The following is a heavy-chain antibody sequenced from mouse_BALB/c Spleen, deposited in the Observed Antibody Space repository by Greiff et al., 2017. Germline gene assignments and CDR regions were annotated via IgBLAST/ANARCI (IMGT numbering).Heavy chain of an antibody. CDR2: INPGSGGT. Sequence: VQLHQSGAELVRPGTSVKVSCKASGYAFTNYLIEWVKQRPGQGLEWIGVINPGSGGTNYNEKFKGKATLTADKSSSTAYMQLSSLTSDDSAVYFCARAYGSRWYFDVWGAGTTVTVSS. CDR1: GYAFTNYL. D-gene: IGHD1-1*01. V-gene: IGHV1-54*01. J-gene: IGHJ1*01. CDR3: ARAYGSRWYFDV.